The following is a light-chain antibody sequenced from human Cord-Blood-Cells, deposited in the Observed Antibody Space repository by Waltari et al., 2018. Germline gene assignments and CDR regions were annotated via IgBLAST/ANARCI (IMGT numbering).Light chain of an antibody. Sequence: DIQMTQSPSTLSASVGDRVTITCRASQSISSWLAWYQQKPGKAPKLLIYKASSLESGXXXRFSGSGSGTEFTLTISSLQPDDFATYYCQQYNSYSTFGQGTKVEIK. CDR2: KAS. CDR1: QSISSW. V-gene: IGKV1-5*03. CDR3: QQYNSYST. J-gene: IGKJ1*01.